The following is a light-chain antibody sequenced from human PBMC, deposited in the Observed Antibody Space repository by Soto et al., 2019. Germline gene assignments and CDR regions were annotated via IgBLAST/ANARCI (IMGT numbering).Light chain of an antibody. CDR1: QIISSTY. V-gene: IGKV3-20*01. Sequence: DIVLTQSPGTLSLSPGERATLSCRASQIISSTYLGWYQQKPGQAPRLLIYGASIRATGIPARFSGSGSGTDFTLTISRLEPEDFAVYYCQHYGTSLYTFGQGTKLEIK. CDR2: GAS. CDR3: QHYGTSLYT. J-gene: IGKJ2*01.